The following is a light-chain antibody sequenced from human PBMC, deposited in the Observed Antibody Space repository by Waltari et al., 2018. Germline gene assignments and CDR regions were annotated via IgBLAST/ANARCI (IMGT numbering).Light chain of an antibody. V-gene: IGLV1-40*01. CDR2: GNT. J-gene: IGLJ3*02. CDR3: QSFDSSLSASV. Sequence: QSVLTQPPSMSGAPGQNVTIPCTGGSSNFGAGYDVHWYQQFPGTAPKLLIFGNTNRPSGVPGRFSGSRSGTSASLAIAGLQSEDEAVYYCQSFDSSLSASVFGGGTKLTVL. CDR1: SSNFGAGYD.